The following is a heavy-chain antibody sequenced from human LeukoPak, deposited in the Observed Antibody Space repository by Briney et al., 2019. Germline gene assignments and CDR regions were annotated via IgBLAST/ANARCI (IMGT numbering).Heavy chain of an antibody. D-gene: IGHD3-10*01. V-gene: IGHV4-39*01. CDR1: GGSISSSSYY. CDR2: IHYSGST. CDR3: ARQGKGTREYFDY. Sequence: PSETLSLTCTVSGGSISSSSYYWGWIRQPPGKGLEWIGSIHYSGSTYYNPSLKSRVTISVDTSKNQFSLKLSSVTAADTAVYYCARQGKGTREYFDYWGQGTLVTVSS. J-gene: IGHJ4*02.